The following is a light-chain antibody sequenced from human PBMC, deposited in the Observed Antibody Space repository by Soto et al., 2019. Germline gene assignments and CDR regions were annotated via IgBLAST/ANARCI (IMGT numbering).Light chain of an antibody. CDR1: QDISNY. V-gene: IGKV1-33*01. CDR2: DAS. CDR3: QQYDNLPPYT. Sequence: DIQMTQSPSSLSASVGDRVTITCQASQDISNYLNWYQQKPGKAPKLLIYDASNLETGFPSRFSGSGSGTDFTFTISSLQPEDIATYYCQQYDNLPPYTFGQGTKVEIK. J-gene: IGKJ2*01.